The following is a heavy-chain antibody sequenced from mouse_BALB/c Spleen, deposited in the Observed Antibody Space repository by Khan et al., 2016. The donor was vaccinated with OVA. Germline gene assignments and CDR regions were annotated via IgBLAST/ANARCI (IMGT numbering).Heavy chain of an antibody. CDR1: VYTFTNYI. Sequence: VQLQQSGPELVKPGASVKMSCKASVYTFTNYIIHWVKQKPGQGLEWIGDINHYNDRTKYNEKFKGKATLTSDKSSSTAYLELSDLTSEDTALYDCARDNGSSYWFAYWGQGTLVTVSA. V-gene: IGHV1S136*01. CDR3: ARDNGSSYWFAY. J-gene: IGHJ3*01. CDR2: INHYNDRT. D-gene: IGHD2-12*01.